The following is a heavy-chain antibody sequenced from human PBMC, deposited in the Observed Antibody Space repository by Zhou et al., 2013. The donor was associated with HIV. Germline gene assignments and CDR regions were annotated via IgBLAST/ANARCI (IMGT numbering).Heavy chain of an antibody. CDR3: ARDRDWDCQVFDP. J-gene: IGHJ5*01. CDR1: GYTFTGYY. Sequence: QVQLVQSGAEVKKPGASVKVSCKASGYTFTGYYMHWVRQAPGQGLEWMGWINPKNGATMYDQKFQGRVTMTRDTSTRTVYMEVTRLRYDDTALYYCARDRDWDCQVFDPSGRGPVVTVSS. V-gene: IGHV1-2*02. D-gene: IGHD2-21*01. CDR2: INPKNGAT.